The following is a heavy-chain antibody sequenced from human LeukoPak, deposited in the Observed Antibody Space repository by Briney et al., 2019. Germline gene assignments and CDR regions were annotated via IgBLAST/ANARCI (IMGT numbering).Heavy chain of an antibody. CDR2: INHSGSA. CDR3: AREYSSGWGGFDY. Sequence: SETLSLTCAVYGGSLSGYYWSWIRQPPGKGLEWIGEINHSGSANYNPSLKSRVTISVDTSKNQFSLKLSSVTAADTAVYYCAREYSSGWGGFDYWGQGTLVTVSS. CDR1: GGSLSGYY. V-gene: IGHV4-34*01. D-gene: IGHD6-19*01. J-gene: IGHJ4*02.